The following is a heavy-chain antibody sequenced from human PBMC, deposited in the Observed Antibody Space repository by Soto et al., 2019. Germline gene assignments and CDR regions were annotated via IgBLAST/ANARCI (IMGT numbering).Heavy chain of an antibody. V-gene: IGHV3-23*01. CDR2: ISGSGGST. J-gene: IGHJ6*02. CDR1: GFTFISYA. CDR3: AKAGITIFGVVMDYGMDV. Sequence: GGSLRLSCAASGFTFISYAMSWVRQAPGKGLEWVSAISGSGGSTYYADSVKGRFTISRDNSKNTLYLQMNSLRAEDTAVYYCAKAGITIFGVVMDYGMDVWGQGTTVTVSS. D-gene: IGHD3-3*01.